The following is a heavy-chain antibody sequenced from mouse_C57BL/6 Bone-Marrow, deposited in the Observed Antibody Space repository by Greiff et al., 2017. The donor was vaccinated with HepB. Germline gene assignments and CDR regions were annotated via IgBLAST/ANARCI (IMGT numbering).Heavy chain of an antibody. J-gene: IGHJ2*01. Sequence: VQLQESGAELVKPGASVKMSCKASGYTFTSYWITWVKQRPGQGLEWIGDIYPGSGSTNYNEKFKSKATLTVDTSSSTAYMQLSSLTSEDSAVYYCTRGIYVFDYWGQGTTLTVSS. V-gene: IGHV1-55*01. CDR1: GYTFTSYW. CDR2: IYPGSGST. CDR3: TRGIYVFDY. D-gene: IGHD1-1*01.